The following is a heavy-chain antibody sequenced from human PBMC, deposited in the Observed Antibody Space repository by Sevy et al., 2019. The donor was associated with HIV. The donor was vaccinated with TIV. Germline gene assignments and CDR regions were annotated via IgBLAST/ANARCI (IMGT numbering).Heavy chain of an antibody. J-gene: IGHJ4*02. Sequence: GGSLRLSCAASGFTFRTYAFHWVRQTPGRGLEWTCLISSNGDNAFYANSVRGRFTISRDNSMNTLYLQMTSLTPDDTAVYYCARGPEWELTIFLSHWGQGTLVTVSS. V-gene: IGHV3-30-3*01. CDR3: ARGPEWELTIFLSH. D-gene: IGHD3-3*01. CDR2: ISSNGDNA. CDR1: GFTFRTYA.